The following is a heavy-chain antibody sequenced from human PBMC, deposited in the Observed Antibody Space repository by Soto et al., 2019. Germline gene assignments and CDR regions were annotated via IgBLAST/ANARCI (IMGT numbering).Heavy chain of an antibody. D-gene: IGHD3-9*01. CDR1: CGSFIGYY. CDR2: INHSGST. CDR3: ARVGVLRYFDWLLYPYYFDY. Sequence: PSETLSLTCAFYCGSFIGYYWSWIRQPPGKGLEWIGEINHSGSTNYNPSLKSRVTISVDTSKNQFSLKLSSVTAADTAVYYCARVGVLRYFDWLLYPYYFDYWGQGTLVTVSS. J-gene: IGHJ4*02. V-gene: IGHV4-34*01.